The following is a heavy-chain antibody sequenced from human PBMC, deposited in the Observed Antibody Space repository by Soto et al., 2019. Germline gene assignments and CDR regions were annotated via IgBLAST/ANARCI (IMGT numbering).Heavy chain of an antibody. D-gene: IGHD6-19*01. CDR2: IYYSGST. V-gene: IGHV4-31*03. CDR1: GGSISSGGYY. CDR3: ARETSIAVAGTIDY. Sequence: SETLSLTCTVSGGSISSGGYYWSWIRQHPGKGLEWIGYIYYSGSTYYNPSLKSRVTISVDTSKNQFSLKLSSVTAADTAVYYCARETSIAVAGTIDYWGQGTLVTVSS. J-gene: IGHJ4*02.